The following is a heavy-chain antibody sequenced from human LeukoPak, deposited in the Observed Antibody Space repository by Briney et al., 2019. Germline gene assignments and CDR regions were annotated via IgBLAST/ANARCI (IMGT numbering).Heavy chain of an antibody. Sequence: GGSLRLSCAASGFIFSQYSMNWVRQAPGKGLEWVSHIRSSSETFYADSVKGRFTISRGNARNSLYLQMNNLRGEDAAIYYCARDAGNSGYGCDLWGQGTLVTVSS. CDR2: IRSSSET. J-gene: IGHJ5*02. D-gene: IGHD5-12*01. CDR3: ARDAGNSGYGCDL. CDR1: GFIFSQYS. V-gene: IGHV3-48*01.